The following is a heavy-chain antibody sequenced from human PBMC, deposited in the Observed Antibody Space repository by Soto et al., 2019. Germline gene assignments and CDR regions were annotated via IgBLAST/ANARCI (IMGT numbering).Heavy chain of an antibody. CDR2: IHYSGTT. CDR3: AAGEASSRNLAPYYLDF. Sequence: SETLSLTCTVSGGSMRNYFWTWIRQPPGKGLEWIGYIHYSGTTSFFPSYNPSLRSRVTISEDTSKSQFSLKLLSVTTADTAVYFCAAGEASSRNLAPYYLDFWGQGTLVTVSS. D-gene: IGHD6-13*01. V-gene: IGHV4-59*01. J-gene: IGHJ4*02. CDR1: GGSMRNYF.